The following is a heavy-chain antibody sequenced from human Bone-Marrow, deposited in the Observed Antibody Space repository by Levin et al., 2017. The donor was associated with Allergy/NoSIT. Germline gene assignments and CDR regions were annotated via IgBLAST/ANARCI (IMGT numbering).Heavy chain of an antibody. D-gene: IGHD7-27*01. CDR2: VFYTGST. CDR3: ARDRIRAHLQHYWGEFDP. CDR1: GVSISSYY. Sequence: PSETLSLTCTVSGVSISSYYWYWIRQPPGKGLEWVGYVFYTGSTNYNPSLKSRVTMSVDTSKNQFSLKLSSVTAADTAVYYCARDRIRAHLQHYWGEFDPWGQGTLVTVSS. V-gene: IGHV4-59*01. J-gene: IGHJ5*02.